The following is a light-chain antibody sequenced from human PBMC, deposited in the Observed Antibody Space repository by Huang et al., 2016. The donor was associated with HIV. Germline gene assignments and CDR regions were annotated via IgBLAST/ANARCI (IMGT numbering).Light chain of an antibody. Sequence: EIVLTQSPGTLFLSPGERATLSCRASQSVRSSYLAWYPQKPGQAPRLLIYGESSRATGVPDRFSGSGSGTDFTLTISRLEPEDFAVYYCQQYGSSPYTFGQGTKLEIK. CDR2: GES. CDR1: QSVRSSY. V-gene: IGKV3-20*01. J-gene: IGKJ2*01. CDR3: QQYGSSPYT.